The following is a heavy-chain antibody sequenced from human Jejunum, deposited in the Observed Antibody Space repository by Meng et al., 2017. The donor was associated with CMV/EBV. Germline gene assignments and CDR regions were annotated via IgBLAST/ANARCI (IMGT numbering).Heavy chain of an antibody. CDR2: INQDGTQN. Sequence: SVAAAGVTFSSSWMSWVRQATGKGLEWVANINQDGTQNYYIDTVKGRFTISRDNARNSLYLQMNNLRVEDTAVYYCTKGGGNLDSWGQGTQVTVSS. CDR1: GVTFSSSW. CDR3: TKGGGNLDS. J-gene: IGHJ4*02. D-gene: IGHD1-26*01. V-gene: IGHV3-7*01.